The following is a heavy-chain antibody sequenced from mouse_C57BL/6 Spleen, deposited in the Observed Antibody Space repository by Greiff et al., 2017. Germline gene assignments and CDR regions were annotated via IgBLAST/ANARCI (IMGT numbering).Heavy chain of an antibody. CDR1: GYTFTTYP. J-gene: IGHJ3*01. V-gene: IGHV1-47*01. CDR3: ARMGDYDAFAY. CDR2: FHPYNDDT. Sequence: VQVVESGAELVKPGASVKMSCKASGYTFTTYPIEWMKQNHGRSLEWIGNFHPYNDDTKYNEKFKGKATLTVEKSSSTVYLELSRLTSDDSAVYYCARMGDYDAFAYWGQGTLVTVSA. D-gene: IGHD2-4*01.